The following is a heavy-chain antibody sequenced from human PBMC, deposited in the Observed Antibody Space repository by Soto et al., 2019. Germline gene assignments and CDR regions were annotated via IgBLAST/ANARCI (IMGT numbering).Heavy chain of an antibody. CDR1: GFTFSSYA. CDR3: AKGFRYVDY. D-gene: IGHD3-9*01. J-gene: IGHJ4*02. CDR2: ISYSGGST. Sequence: EVQLLESGGGLVQPGGSLRLSCAASGFTFSSYAMTWVRQAPGKGLEWVSAISYSGGSTYYADPVKGRFTISRDNSKNTLYLHMNSLRAEDTTGYYCAKGFRYVDYWCQGTVVSLSS. V-gene: IGHV3-23*01.